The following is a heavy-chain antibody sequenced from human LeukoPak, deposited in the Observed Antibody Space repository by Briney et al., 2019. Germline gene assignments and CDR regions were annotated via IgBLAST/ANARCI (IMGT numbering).Heavy chain of an antibody. V-gene: IGHV1-18*01. Sequence: ASVKVSCKASGYTFTSYDINWVRQATGQGLEWMGWISAYNGNTNYAQKLQGRVTMTTDTSTSTVYMELSSLRSEDTAVYYCARVGGSSSWIDYWGQGTLVTVSS. J-gene: IGHJ4*02. CDR3: ARVGGSSSWIDY. D-gene: IGHD6-13*01. CDR2: ISAYNGNT. CDR1: GYTFTSYD.